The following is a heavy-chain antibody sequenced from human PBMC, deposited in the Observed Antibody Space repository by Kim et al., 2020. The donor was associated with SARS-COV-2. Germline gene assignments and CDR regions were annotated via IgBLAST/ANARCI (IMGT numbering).Heavy chain of an antibody. CDR3: ARDRSDYSDYVDYDYYIMDV. CDR1: GYSFSGYG. Sequence: ASVKVSCKTSGYSFSGYGISWVRQAPGQGLEWMGWISGDKGNTNYAQKLQGRVTMTTDTSTSTAYMELRSLRSDDTAVYYCARDRSDYSDYVDYDYYIMDVWGQGTTVTVSS. D-gene: IGHD4-17*01. CDR2: ISGDKGNT. V-gene: IGHV1-18*01. J-gene: IGHJ6*03.